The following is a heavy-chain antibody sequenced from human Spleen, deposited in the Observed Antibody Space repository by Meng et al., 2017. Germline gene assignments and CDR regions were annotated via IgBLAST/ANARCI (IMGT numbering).Heavy chain of an antibody. CDR3: ARGPTTMAHDFDY. V-gene: IGHV1-8*01. D-gene: IGHD4-11*01. CDR1: GYTFTNYD. Sequence: QVQLVQSGAEVKKPGASVKVSCKASGYTFTNYDINWVRQATGQGLEWMGWLNPDSGNTGFPQKFQGRVTMTRNTSISTAYMELSSVTAADTAVYYCARGPTTMAHDFDYWGQGTLVTVSS. CDR2: LNPDSGNT. J-gene: IGHJ4*02.